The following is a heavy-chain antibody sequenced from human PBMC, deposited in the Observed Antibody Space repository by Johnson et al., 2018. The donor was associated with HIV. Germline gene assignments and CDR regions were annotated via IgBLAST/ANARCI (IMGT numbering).Heavy chain of an antibody. CDR3: ARDVASVYGSGDHAFDI. D-gene: IGHD3-10*01. CDR1: GFIFSSYA. CDR2: ISSNGGST. Sequence: VESGGGLVQPGGSLRLSCAASGFIFSSYAMHWVRQAPGKGLQYVSAISSNGGSTYYANSVKGRFTISRDNSRNTLYLQMGRLRVEDMAVYYCARDVASVYGSGDHAFDIWGQGTMVTVSS. J-gene: IGHJ3*02. V-gene: IGHV3-64*01.